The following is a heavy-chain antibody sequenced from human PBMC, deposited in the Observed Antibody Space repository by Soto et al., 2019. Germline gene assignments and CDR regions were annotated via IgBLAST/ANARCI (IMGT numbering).Heavy chain of an antibody. V-gene: IGHV3-23*01. CDR2: VSDNGGSRGGT. J-gene: IGHJ3*02. Sequence: GGSLRLSCTASGFMFNNSAMTWVRQAPGQGLQWVASVSDNGGSRGGTYYADSVKGRFTISRDNSKNTLYLQLDSLTGADTAVYYCASAKAVVIAALGIWGQGTMVTVSS. CDR3: ASAKAVVIAALGI. D-gene: IGHD2-21*01. CDR1: GFMFNNSA.